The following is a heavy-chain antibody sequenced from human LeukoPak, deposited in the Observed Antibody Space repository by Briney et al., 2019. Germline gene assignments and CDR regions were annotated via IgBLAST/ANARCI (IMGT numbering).Heavy chain of an antibody. CDR1: GFTFSSYG. V-gene: IGHV3-30*18. J-gene: IGHJ6*02. Sequence: GGSLRLSCAASGFTFSSYGMHWVRQAPGKGLEWVAVISYDGSNKYYADSVKGRFTISRDNSKNTLYLQMNSLRAEDTAVYYCAKEGCGGDCYVYGMDVWGQGTTVTVSS. CDR3: AKEGCGGDCYVYGMDV. CDR2: ISYDGSNK. D-gene: IGHD2-21*02.